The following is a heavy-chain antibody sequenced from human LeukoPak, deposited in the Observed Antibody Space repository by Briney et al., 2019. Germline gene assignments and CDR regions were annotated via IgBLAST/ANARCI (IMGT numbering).Heavy chain of an antibody. CDR2: FSGSGGST. CDR1: GFTFNNYA. J-gene: IGHJ4*02. D-gene: IGHD1-26*01. CDR3: AKAPFSGSYYEGIDY. V-gene: IGHV3-23*01. Sequence: GGSLRLSCAASGFTFNNYAMNWGGQAPGKGREWVSAFSGSGGSTYYADSVQGRFTISRDNSKNTLYLQTNSLRAEDTAVYSCAKAPFSGSYYEGIDYWGPGTLVTVSS.